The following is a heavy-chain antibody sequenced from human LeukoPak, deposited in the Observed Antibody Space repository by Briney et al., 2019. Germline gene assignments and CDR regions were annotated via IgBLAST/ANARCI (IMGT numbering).Heavy chain of an antibody. CDR3: ARHNLVGYSSAWDEN. Sequence: SETLSLTCTVSGGSISSYYWSWIRQPAGKGLEWIGYIYYSGSTNYNPSLKSRVTISVDTSKNQFSLKVRSVTAADTAVYYCARHNLVGYSSAWDENWGQGTLVTVSS. D-gene: IGHD6-19*01. V-gene: IGHV4-59*08. J-gene: IGHJ4*02. CDR1: GGSISSYY. CDR2: IYYSGST.